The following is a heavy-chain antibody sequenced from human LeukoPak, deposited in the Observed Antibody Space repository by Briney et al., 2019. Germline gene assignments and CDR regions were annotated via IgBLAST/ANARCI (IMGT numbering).Heavy chain of an antibody. CDR1: GFTFSTYP. CDR3: TTDTWYSAGH. D-gene: IGHD2-15*01. CDR2: IRDTGNDM. J-gene: IGHJ4*02. V-gene: IGHV3-48*01. Sequence: PGGSLRLSCAASGFTFSTYPMNWVRQAPGKGLEWISNIRDTGNDMYYADSVKGRFTISGDNAKNSLYLQMNSLRAEDTAIYYCTTDTWYSAGHWGQGTLVTVSS.